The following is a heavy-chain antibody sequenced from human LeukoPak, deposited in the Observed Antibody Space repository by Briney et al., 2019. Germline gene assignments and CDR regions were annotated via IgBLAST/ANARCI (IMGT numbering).Heavy chain of an antibody. CDR1: GGSISSYY. J-gene: IGHJ4*02. CDR2: IYYSGST. CDR3: AVTRWLRTFDY. V-gene: IGHV4-59*12. D-gene: IGHD5-24*01. Sequence: SETLSLTCTVSGGSISSYYWSWIRQPPGKGLEWIGYIYYSGSTNYNPSLKSRVTISVDTSKNQFSLKLSSVTAADTAVYYCAVTRWLRTFDYWGQGTLVTVSS.